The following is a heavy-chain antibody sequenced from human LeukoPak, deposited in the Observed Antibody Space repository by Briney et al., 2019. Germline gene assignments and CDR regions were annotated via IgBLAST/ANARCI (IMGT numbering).Heavy chain of an antibody. CDR2: IRYDGSNK. CDR3: ATLGFCTSTSCSFVN. Sequence: GGSLRLSCAASGFTFSSYGMHWVRQAPGKGLEWVAFIRYDGSNKYYADSVKGRFTISRDNSKNTLYLQMNSLRAEDTAAYYCATLGFCTSTSCSFVNWGQGTLVTVSS. D-gene: IGHD2-2*03. V-gene: IGHV3-30*02. J-gene: IGHJ4*02. CDR1: GFTFSSYG.